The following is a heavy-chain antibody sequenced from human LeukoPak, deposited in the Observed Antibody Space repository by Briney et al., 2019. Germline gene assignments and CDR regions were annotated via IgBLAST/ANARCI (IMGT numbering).Heavy chain of an antibody. J-gene: IGHJ4*02. D-gene: IGHD1-26*01. CDR3: ARVSYSGSYYFDY. V-gene: IGHV4-61*01. Sequence: PSETLSLTCTVSGGSVSSGSYYWSWIRQPPGKGLEWIGYIYYSGSTNYNPSLKSRVTISVDTSKNQFSLKLSSVTAADTAVYYCARVSYSGSYYFDYWGQGTLVTVSS. CDR1: GGSVSSGSYY. CDR2: IYYSGST.